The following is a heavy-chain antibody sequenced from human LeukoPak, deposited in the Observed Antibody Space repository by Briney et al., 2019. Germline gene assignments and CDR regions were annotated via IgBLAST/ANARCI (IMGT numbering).Heavy chain of an antibody. CDR3: ARYYYNNDGYSEDAFDI. V-gene: IGHV3-7*01. CDR1: GFTFSSYW. Sequence: GGSLRLSCAASGFTFSSYWMTWVRQAPGKGLEWVANIKEDGSEKNYLESMKGRFTISRDDAKNSLYLQMNSLRAEDTAIYYCARYYYNNDGYSEDAFDIWGQGTMVTVSS. J-gene: IGHJ3*02. CDR2: IKEDGSEK. D-gene: IGHD3-22*01.